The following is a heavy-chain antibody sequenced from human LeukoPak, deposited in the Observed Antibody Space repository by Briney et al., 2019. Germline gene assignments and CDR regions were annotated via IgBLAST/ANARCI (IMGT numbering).Heavy chain of an antibody. D-gene: IGHD3-22*01. CDR1: GYTFTGHY. CDR3: ARDRGNYYDSSGQLDY. J-gene: IGHJ4*02. V-gene: IGHV1-2*02. Sequence: ASVKVSCKASGYTFTGHYIHLVRQDPGPRLEWIGWVYPHSCGTNYAQKFQGGVTMTRDTSITTAYMELSRLRSDDTAVYYCARDRGNYYDSSGQLDYWGQGTLVTVSS. CDR2: VYPHSCGT.